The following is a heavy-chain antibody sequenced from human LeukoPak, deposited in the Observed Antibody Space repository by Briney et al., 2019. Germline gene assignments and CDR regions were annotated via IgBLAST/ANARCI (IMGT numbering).Heavy chain of an antibody. CDR3: ARDFNSGWADS. D-gene: IGHD6-19*01. CDR2: IWNDGSNE. Sequence: GGSLRLSCTMSGFTFSTYGMHWVRQAPGKGLEWVAIIWNDGSNEYYGDSVKGRFTISRDNSNNTLYLQMSSLRAEDTAIYYCARDFNSGWADSWGQGTLVTVSS. V-gene: IGHV3-33*01. CDR1: GFTFSTYG. J-gene: IGHJ5*01.